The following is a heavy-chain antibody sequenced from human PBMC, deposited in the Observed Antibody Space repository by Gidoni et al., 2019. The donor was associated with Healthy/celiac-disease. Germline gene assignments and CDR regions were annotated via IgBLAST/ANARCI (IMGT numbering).Heavy chain of an antibody. CDR3: ARGNYYDSSGYRRSADYYYGMDV. CDR1: GGSISSYS. J-gene: IGHJ6*02. D-gene: IGHD3-22*01. V-gene: IGHV4-59*01. Sequence: QVQLQESGPGLVKPSETLSLTCTVSGGSISSYSWSWIRQPPGKGLEWIGYIYYSGSTNYNPSLKSRVTISVDTSKNQFSLKLSSVTAADTAVYYCARGNYYDSSGYRRSADYYYGMDVWGQGTTVTVSS. CDR2: IYYSGST.